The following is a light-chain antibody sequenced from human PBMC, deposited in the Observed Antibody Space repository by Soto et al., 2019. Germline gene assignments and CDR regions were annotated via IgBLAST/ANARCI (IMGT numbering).Light chain of an antibody. CDR2: DVN. V-gene: IGLV2-11*01. CDR1: SSDVGGYNY. Sequence: QSALTQPRSVSGSPGQSVTISCTGTSSDVGGYNYVSWYQQHPGKAPKLMIYDVNKRPSGVPDRFSGSKSDNTASLTISGRQAEDEADYYCCSYAGSYTLVFGGGTKLTVL. CDR3: CSYAGSYTLV. J-gene: IGLJ2*01.